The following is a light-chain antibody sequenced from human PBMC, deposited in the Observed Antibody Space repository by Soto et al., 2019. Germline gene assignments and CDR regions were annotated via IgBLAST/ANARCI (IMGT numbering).Light chain of an antibody. V-gene: IGLV4-69*01. CDR2: VNSDGSH. CDR3: QTWGTGTVV. Sequence: QLVLTQSPSASASLGASVKLTCTLSSGHSSYAIAWHQQQPEKGPRFFMKVNSDGSHNKGDGIPDRFSGSSSGAERYLSISRLQSEDEADYYCQTWGTGTVVFGGGTKLTVL. J-gene: IGLJ2*01. CDR1: SGHSSYA.